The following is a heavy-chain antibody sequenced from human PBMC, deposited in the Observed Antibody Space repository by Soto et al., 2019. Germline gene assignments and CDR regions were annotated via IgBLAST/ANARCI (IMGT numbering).Heavy chain of an antibody. CDR3: ARSAGWYAVHS. D-gene: IGHD6-19*01. CDR2: VFHTGTT. Sequence: QVQLQESGPGLVKPSGTLSLTCAVSGDSVSSPYYWCWVRQPPGKGLEWIGEVFHTGTTSYNPSLRSRLTISMDKSNNQFSRDLSSVTAADTAVYYCARSAGWYAVHSWGPGTLVIVSS. CDR1: GDSVSSPYY. V-gene: IGHV4-4*02. J-gene: IGHJ4*02.